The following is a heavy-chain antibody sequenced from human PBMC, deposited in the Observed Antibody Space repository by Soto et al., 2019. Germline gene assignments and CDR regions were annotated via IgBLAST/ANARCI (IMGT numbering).Heavy chain of an antibody. CDR3: ARDRGPFPMSDAPPSCPDY. CDR1: GDTFSSYT. V-gene: IGHV1-2*02. Sequence: GASVKVSCKASGDTFSSYTISWVRQAPGQGLEWMGRIIPNSGSTNYAQKFQGRVTITRDTSTSTAYMELSRLRSDDTAVYYCARDRGPFPMSDAPPSCPDYWGQGTLVTVSS. J-gene: IGHJ4*02. D-gene: IGHD2-2*01. CDR2: IIPNSGST.